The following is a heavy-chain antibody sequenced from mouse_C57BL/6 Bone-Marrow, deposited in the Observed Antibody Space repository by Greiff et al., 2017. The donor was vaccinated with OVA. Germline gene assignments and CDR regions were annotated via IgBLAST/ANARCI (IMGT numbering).Heavy chain of an antibody. CDR2: IDPENGDT. J-gene: IGHJ2*01. Sequence: VQLQQSGAELVRPGASVKLSCTASGFNIKDDYMHWVKQRTEQGLEWIGWIDPENGDTEYASKFQGKATITADTSSNTAYLQLSSLTSEDTAVYYCTTWDGFYWGQGTTLTVSS. CDR1: GFNIKDDY. V-gene: IGHV14-4*01. CDR3: TTWDGFY. D-gene: IGHD4-1*01.